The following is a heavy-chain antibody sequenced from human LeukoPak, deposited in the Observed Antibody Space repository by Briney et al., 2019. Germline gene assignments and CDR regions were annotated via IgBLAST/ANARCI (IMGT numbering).Heavy chain of an antibody. CDR1: GFTFSSYA. J-gene: IGHJ5*02. D-gene: IGHD6-13*01. Sequence: GGSLRLSCAASGFTFSSYAMSWVRQAPGKGLEWVSAISGSGGSTYYADSVKGRFTISRDNSKNTLYLQMNSLGAEDTAVYYCARYSSSGQFDPWGQGALVTVSS. CDR2: ISGSGGST. CDR3: ARYSSSGQFDP. V-gene: IGHV3-23*01.